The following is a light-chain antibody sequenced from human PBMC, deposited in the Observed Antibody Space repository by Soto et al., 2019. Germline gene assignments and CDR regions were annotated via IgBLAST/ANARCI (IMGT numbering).Light chain of an antibody. J-gene: IGKJ4*01. V-gene: IGKV3-20*01. CDR1: QSVSSSF. CDR3: QQYDSSPLT. CDR2: GAS. Sequence: EIVLTQSPGTLFLSPGERATLSCRASQSVSSSFLAWYQQKPGQAPRLLIYGASSRATGIPDRFSGSGSGTDLTLTISRLEPEDGAVYYCQQYDSSPLTFGGGTKVEIK.